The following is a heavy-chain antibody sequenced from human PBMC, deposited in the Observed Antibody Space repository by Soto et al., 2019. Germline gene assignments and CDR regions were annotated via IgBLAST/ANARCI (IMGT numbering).Heavy chain of an antibody. V-gene: IGHV2-5*01. J-gene: IGHJ5*01. CDR1: VVSLTKTGVT. Sequence: GPTLVNRTETVTMTCTFSVVSLTKTGVTVVWIRQLPGKALESLALVYWHDDKRYNPSLRNRLTIARDTSKHRVVLTLANVGPVDTATYYCAHSHFEILTGPFDSWGRGTLVTVSS. CDR3: AHSHFEILTGPFDS. CDR2: VYWHDDK. D-gene: IGHD3-9*01.